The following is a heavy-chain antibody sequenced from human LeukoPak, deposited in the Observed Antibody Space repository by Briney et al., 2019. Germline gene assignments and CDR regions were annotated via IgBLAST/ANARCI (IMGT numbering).Heavy chain of an antibody. CDR1: GGSFSGYY. Sequence: SETLSLTCAVYGGSFSGYYWSWIRQPPGKGLEWIGEINHSGSTNYNPSLKSRVTISVDTSKNQFSLKLSSVTAADTAVYYCARDNSITYYYDSSGYALNWFDPWGQGTLVTVSS. D-gene: IGHD3-22*01. CDR3: ARDNSITYYYDSSGYALNWFDP. V-gene: IGHV4-34*01. CDR2: INHSGST. J-gene: IGHJ5*02.